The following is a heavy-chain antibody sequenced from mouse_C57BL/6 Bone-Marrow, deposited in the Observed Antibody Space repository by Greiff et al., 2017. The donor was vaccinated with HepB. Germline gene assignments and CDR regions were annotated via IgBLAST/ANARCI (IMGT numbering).Heavy chain of an antibody. Sequence: VKLMESGPGLVQPSQSLSITCTVSGFSLTSYGVHWVRQSPGKGLEWLGVIWSGGSTDYNAAFISRLSISKDNSKSQVFFKMNSLQADDTAIYYCARTYYGGFAYWGQGTLVTVSA. D-gene: IGHD1-1*01. CDR3: ARTYYGGFAY. CDR1: GFSLTSYG. V-gene: IGHV2-2*01. CDR2: IWSGGST. J-gene: IGHJ3*01.